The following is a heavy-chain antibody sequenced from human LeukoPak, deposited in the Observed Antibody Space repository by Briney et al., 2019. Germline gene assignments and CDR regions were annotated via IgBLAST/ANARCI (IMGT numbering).Heavy chain of an antibody. V-gene: IGHV3-66*01. D-gene: IGHD3-22*01. Sequence: GGSLRLSCAASGFTVSSNYMSWVPQAPGKGLEWLSVIYSGGSTHYADSVKGRFTISRDNSKNTLYLQMSSLRAEDTAVYYCARGYYYDSSSYFTDAFHIWGQGTMVTVSS. J-gene: IGHJ3*02. CDR3: ARGYYYDSSSYFTDAFHI. CDR2: IYSGGST. CDR1: GFTVSSNY.